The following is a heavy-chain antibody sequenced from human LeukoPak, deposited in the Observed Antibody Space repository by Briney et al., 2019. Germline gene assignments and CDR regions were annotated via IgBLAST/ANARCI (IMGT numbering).Heavy chain of an antibody. J-gene: IGHJ4*02. CDR2: ISYDGSNK. Sequence: GRSLRLSCAASGFTFSSYTMHWVRQAPGKGLEWVAVISYDGSNKYYADSVKGRFTISRGNSKNTLYLQMNSLRAEDTAVYFCARDSRSSGWNYYFDYWGQGTLVTVSS. D-gene: IGHD6-19*01. CDR3: ARDSRSSGWNYYFDY. V-gene: IGHV3-30-3*01. CDR1: GFTFSSYT.